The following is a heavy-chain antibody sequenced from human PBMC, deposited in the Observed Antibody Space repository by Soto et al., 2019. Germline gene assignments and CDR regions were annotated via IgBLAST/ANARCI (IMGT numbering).Heavy chain of an antibody. CDR2: IKHDGSEK. D-gene: IGHD6-6*01. CDR1: GFSFSDYS. CDR3: ARVGVAAPIDP. V-gene: IGHV3-7*01. Sequence: EVQLVESGGGLVQPGGSLRLSCAASGFSFSDYSMTWVRQAPGKGLEWVADIKHDGSEKHYLDSVKGRFTISRDDARNSLYLQISSLSAEDTAVYYCARVGVAAPIDPWGQGTLVTVSS. J-gene: IGHJ5*02.